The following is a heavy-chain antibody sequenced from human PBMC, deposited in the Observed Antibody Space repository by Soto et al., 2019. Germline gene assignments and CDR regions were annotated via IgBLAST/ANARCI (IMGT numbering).Heavy chain of an antibody. V-gene: IGHV3-23*01. D-gene: IGHD3-10*01. Sequence: GGSLRLSCAASGFTFSSYAMSWIRQAPGKGLEWVSAISGSGGSTYYADSVKGRFTISRDNSKNTLYLQMNSLRAEDTAVYYCATTGGSGSYYNYDYYYGMDVWGQGTTVTV. CDR3: ATTGGSGSYYNYDYYYGMDV. CDR1: GFTFSSYA. J-gene: IGHJ6*02. CDR2: ISGSGGST.